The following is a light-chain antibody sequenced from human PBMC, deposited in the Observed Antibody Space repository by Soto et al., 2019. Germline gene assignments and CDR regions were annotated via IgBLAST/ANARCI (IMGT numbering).Light chain of an antibody. J-gene: IGKJ2*01. Sequence: EIVMTQSPATLSVSPGERATLSCRASQSVSSKLAWYQQKPGQPPRLRIYGASTRATGIPARFTGSGSGTEFTLAISTLQSEDFSMYYCQQNNNWPPYTFGQGTNVDIK. CDR3: QQNNNWPPYT. CDR1: QSVSSK. V-gene: IGKV3-15*01. CDR2: GAS.